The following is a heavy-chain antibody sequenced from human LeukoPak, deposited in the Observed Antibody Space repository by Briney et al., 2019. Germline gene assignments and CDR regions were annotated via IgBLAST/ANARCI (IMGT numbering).Heavy chain of an antibody. CDR1: GGSISSYY. Sequence: PSETLSLXCTVSGGSISSYYWSWIRQPAGKGLEWIGRIYTSGSTNYNPSLKSRVTMSVDTSKNQFSLKLSSVTAADTAVYYCARDRVAVAADWFDPWGQGTLATVSS. D-gene: IGHD6-19*01. J-gene: IGHJ5*02. V-gene: IGHV4-4*07. CDR3: ARDRVAVAADWFDP. CDR2: IYTSGST.